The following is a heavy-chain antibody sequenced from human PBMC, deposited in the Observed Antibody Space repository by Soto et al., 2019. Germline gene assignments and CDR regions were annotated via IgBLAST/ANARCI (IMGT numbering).Heavy chain of an antibody. CDR3: ARYDSSGWRYFDY. J-gene: IGHJ4*02. CDR2: ISAYNGNT. Sequence: ASVKVSCKASGGTFSSYAISWVRQAPGQGLEWMGWISAYNGNTNYAQKLQGRVTMTTDTSTSTAYMELRSLRSDDTAVYYCARYDSSGWRYFDYWGQGTLVTVSS. CDR1: GGTFSSYA. D-gene: IGHD3-22*01. V-gene: IGHV1-18*01.